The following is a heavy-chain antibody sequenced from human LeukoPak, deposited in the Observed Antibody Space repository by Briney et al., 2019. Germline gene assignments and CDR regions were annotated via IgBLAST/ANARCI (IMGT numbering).Heavy chain of an antibody. CDR1: GDSIRSFY. V-gene: IGHV4-4*09. CDR3: ARQVLDFWSPSTLRARFDP. J-gene: IGHJ5*02. CDR2: ISSTGST. D-gene: IGHD3-3*01. Sequence: SETLSLTCTISGDSIRSFYWSWIRQPPGKGLEWLGYISSTGSTNYSPSLKGRVTISVDTSKNQLSLKLTSVTAADTAVYYCARQVLDFWSPSTLRARFDPWGRGTLVAVPS.